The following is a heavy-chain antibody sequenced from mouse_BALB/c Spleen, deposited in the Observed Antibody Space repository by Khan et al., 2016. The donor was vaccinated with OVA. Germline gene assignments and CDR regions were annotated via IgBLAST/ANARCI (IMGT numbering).Heavy chain of an antibody. CDR1: GYTFTDYN. V-gene: IGHV1S29*02. Sequence: EVQLQESGPEVVKPGASVKISCTSSGYTFTDYNMDWVKQRHGKSLEWIGYFFPNSGGSGYNQKFKTKATLTVDISSSTAYMDLRNLTSDDSAVYYCVRSGYGSFAFWGQGTLVTVSA. J-gene: IGHJ3*01. CDR2: FFPNSGGS. CDR3: VRSGYGSFAF. D-gene: IGHD1-2*01.